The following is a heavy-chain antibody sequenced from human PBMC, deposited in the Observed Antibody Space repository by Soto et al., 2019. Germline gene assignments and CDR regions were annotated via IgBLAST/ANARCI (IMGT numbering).Heavy chain of an antibody. CDR1: GFALGSYW. Sequence: EVQLVESGGTLVQPGGSLRLSCEGSGFALGSYWMTWVRQAPGKGLEWVANIRGDGSKKSYLDSVSGRFTIFRDNAENSLYLQMNRLRDEDTALYYCARDVSPGSSSMYLDAFDIWVQGTRVTVSS. CDR3: ARDVSPGSSSMYLDAFDI. J-gene: IGHJ3*02. CDR2: IRGDGSKK. D-gene: IGHD6-13*01. V-gene: IGHV3-7*05.